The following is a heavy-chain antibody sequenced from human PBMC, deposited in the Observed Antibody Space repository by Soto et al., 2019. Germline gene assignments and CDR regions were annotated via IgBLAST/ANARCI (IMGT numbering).Heavy chain of an antibody. CDR2: IYYSGST. CDR1: GGSISSGGYY. D-gene: IGHD3-22*01. Sequence: SETLSLTCTVSGGSISSGGYYWSWIRQHPGKGLEWIGYIYYSGSTYYYPSLKSRVTISVDTSKNQFSLKLSSVTAADTAVYYCARFRITMIVVANWFDPWRQGTLVAVSS. J-gene: IGHJ5*02. CDR3: ARFRITMIVVANWFDP. V-gene: IGHV4-31*02.